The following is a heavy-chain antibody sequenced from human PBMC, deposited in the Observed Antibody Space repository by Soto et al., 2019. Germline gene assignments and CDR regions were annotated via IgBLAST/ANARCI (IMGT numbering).Heavy chain of an antibody. CDR2: IYYSGST. D-gene: IGHD3-22*01. CDR1: GGSISSGGYY. J-gene: IGHJ4*02. Sequence: QVQLPESGPGLVKPSQTLSLTCTVSGGSISSGGYYWSWLRQHPGKGLEWIVYIYYSGSTYYNPSLKSRVTISVDTSKNQFSLKLSSVTAADKAVYYCARGDSGYYDRSGYYSYWGQGTLVTVSS. V-gene: IGHV4-31*03. CDR3: ARGDSGYYDRSGYYSY.